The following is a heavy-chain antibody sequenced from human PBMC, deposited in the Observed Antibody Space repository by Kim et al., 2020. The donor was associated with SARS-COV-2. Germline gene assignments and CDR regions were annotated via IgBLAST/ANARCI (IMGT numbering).Heavy chain of an antibody. Sequence: ASVKVSCKAPGYTFNSYYVHWVRQAPGQGLEWMGIINPSGGSTTYAQKFQGRVTMTRDTSTSTVYMELSSLRSEDTAVYYCARDVHVVVWFGELLSGFYYYGMDVWGQGTTVTVSS. D-gene: IGHD3-10*01. J-gene: IGHJ6*02. CDR3: ARDVHVVVWFGELLSGFYYYGMDV. CDR1: GYTFNSYY. V-gene: IGHV1-46*02. CDR2: INPSGGST.